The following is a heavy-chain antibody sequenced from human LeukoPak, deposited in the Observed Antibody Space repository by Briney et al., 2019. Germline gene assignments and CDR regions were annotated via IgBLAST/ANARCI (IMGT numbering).Heavy chain of an antibody. D-gene: IGHD6-13*01. V-gene: IGHV4-34*01. CDR2: INHSGST. Sequence: PSETLSLTCAVYGGSFSGYYWSWIRQPPGKGLEWIGEINHSGSTNYNPSLKSRVTISVDTSKNQFSLKLSSVTAADTAVYYCARGQVRYSSSWYPWGQGTLVTVSS. CDR1: GGSFSGYY. J-gene: IGHJ5*02. CDR3: ARGQVRYSSSWYP.